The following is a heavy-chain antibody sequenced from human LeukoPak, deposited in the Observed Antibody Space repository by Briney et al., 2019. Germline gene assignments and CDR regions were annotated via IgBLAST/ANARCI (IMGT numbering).Heavy chain of an antibody. CDR2: IYYSGST. CDR3: AIPPIEAVAGTAP. Sequence: SETLSLTCTVSGGSISSSSYYWGWIRQPPGKGLEWIGSIYYSGSTYYNPSLKSRVTISVDTSKNQFSLKLSSVTAADTAVYYCAIPPIEAVAGTAPWGQGTLVTVSS. J-gene: IGHJ5*02. V-gene: IGHV4-39*01. CDR1: GGSISSSSYY. D-gene: IGHD6-19*01.